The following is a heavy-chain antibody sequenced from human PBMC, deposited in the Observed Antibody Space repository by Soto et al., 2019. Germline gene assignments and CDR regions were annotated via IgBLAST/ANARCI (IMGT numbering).Heavy chain of an antibody. CDR3: ARYSAASGTYYFDY. J-gene: IGHJ4*02. D-gene: IGHD6-13*01. V-gene: IGHV4-4*02. CDR1: GDSIIGTHW. Sequence: SETLSLTCAVSGDSIIGTHWWSWVRRPPGKGLEFIGETHHSRGTNYNPSLRSRVTMSLDKSKNQLSLILYSVTAADTGVYYCARYSAASGTYYFDYWGPGILVTVS. CDR2: THHSRGT.